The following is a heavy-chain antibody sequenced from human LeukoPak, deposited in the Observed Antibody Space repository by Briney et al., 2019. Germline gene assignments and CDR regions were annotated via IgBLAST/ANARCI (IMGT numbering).Heavy chain of an antibody. CDR3: ARERSLEIAVAGTIFDY. V-gene: IGHV3-30*02. CDR1: GFTFSSYG. Sequence: GGSLRLSCAASGFTFSSYGMHWVRQAPCKGLEWVAFIRYDGSNKYYADSVKGRFTISRDNSKNMIYLEMSSLKAEDTAVYYCARERSLEIAVAGTIFDYWGQGTLVTVSS. D-gene: IGHD6-19*01. J-gene: IGHJ4*02. CDR2: IRYDGSNK.